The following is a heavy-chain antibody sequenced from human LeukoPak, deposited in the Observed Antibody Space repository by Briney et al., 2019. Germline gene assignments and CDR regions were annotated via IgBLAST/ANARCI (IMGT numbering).Heavy chain of an antibody. CDR1: GFTFSSYS. V-gene: IGHV3-21*01. J-gene: IGHJ4*02. D-gene: IGHD6-19*01. CDR3: ARDAAVGTFDY. Sequence: GGSLRLSCAASGFTFSSYSMNWVRQAPGKGLEWVSSISSSSSYIYYADSVKGQFTISRDNAKNSLYLQMNSLGAEDTAVYYCARDAAVGTFDYWGQGTLVTVSS. CDR2: ISSSSSYI.